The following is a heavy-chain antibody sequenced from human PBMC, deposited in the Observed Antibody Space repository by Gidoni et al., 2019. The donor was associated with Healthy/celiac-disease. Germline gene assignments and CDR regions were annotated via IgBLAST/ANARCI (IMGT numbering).Heavy chain of an antibody. D-gene: IGHD1-26*01. V-gene: IGHV3-30*18. CDR2: ISYDGSNK. Sequence: QVQLVESGGGVVQPGRSLRLSCAASGFTFSSYGMHWVRQAPGKGLEWVAVISYDGSNKYYADSVKGRFTISRNNSKNTLYLKMNSLRAEDTAVYYWAKGEQPLDYWAREPWSPSPQ. CDR1: GFTFSSYG. J-gene: IGHJ4*02. CDR3: AKGEQPLDY.